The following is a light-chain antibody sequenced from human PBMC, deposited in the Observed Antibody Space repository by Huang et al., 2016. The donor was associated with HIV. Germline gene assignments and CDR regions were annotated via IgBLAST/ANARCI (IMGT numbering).Light chain of an antibody. V-gene: IGKV3-20*01. Sequence: EIVLTQSPGTRSLSPGERATLSCRASQSVSNNYLAWYQQKPGQAPRLLIYGASSRATGIPDRFSGSGSGTGFTLTISRLEPEDFAVYFCQQYGTLLTFGGGTKVEI. CDR1: QSVSNNY. J-gene: IGKJ4*01. CDR2: GAS. CDR3: QQYGTLLT.